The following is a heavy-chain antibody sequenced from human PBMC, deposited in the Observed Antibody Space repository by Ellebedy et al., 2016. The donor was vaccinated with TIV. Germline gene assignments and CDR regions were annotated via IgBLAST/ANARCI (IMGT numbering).Heavy chain of an antibody. CDR2: INHSGNT. CDR3: ARDMDGAGGY. D-gene: IGHD3-16*01. Sequence: SETLSLXXAVYGGSFSGYYWSWIRQPPGKGLEWIGEINHSGNTNYNPSLKSRVTISVDTSKNQFFLKLSSVTAADTAVYYCARDMDGAGGYWGQGTLVTVSS. V-gene: IGHV4-34*01. J-gene: IGHJ4*02. CDR1: GGSFSGYY.